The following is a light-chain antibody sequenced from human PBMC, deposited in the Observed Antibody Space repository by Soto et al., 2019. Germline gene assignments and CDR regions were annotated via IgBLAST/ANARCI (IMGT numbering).Light chain of an antibody. CDR2: GAS. CDR3: QQYGSSPLT. V-gene: IGKV3-20*01. CDR1: QSVSSSY. J-gene: IGKJ4*01. Sequence: EIGLTQSPGALSLSPREKASLSCRASQSVSSSYLAWYQQKPGQAPRLLIYGASSRATGIPDRFSGSGSGTDFTLTISILEPADFAVYYCQQYGSSPLTFGGGTKVDI.